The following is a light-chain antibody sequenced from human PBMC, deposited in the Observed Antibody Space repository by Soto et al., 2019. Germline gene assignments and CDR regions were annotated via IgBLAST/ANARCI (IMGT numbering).Light chain of an antibody. CDR1: QSVSSSY. CDR2: GAS. J-gene: IGKJ1*01. Sequence: EIVLTQSPGTLSLSPGERATLSCRASQSVSSSYLAWYQQKPGQAPRLLIYGASSRATGIPDRFSGSGSGTDFTITISRLEPEDFAVYYCQQHGSSSWTFGQGTKVEIK. CDR3: QQHGSSSWT. V-gene: IGKV3-20*01.